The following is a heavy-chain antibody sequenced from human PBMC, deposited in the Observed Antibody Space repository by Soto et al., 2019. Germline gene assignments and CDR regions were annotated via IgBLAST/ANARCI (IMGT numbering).Heavy chain of an antibody. J-gene: IGHJ5*02. CDR3: VNSDSTSAP. D-gene: IGHD6-13*01. CDR1: GFTFSGSA. CDR2: ISGSGFTP. Sequence: GGSLRLSCAASGFTFSGSAMTWVRQAPGKGLDWVASISGSGFTPYYAASVKGRFTISRDNSKNMVYLQMNSLRVEDTAIYYCVNSDSTSAPWGQGSLVTVSS. V-gene: IGHV3-23*01.